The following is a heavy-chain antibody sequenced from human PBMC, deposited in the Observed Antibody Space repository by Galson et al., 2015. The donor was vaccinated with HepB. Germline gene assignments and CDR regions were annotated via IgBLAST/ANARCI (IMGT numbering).Heavy chain of an antibody. Sequence: SLRLSCAASGFTFSTYAMSWVRHTPGKGLEWVAAISGSDDGTYHAASVRGRFTISRDDSKNTLYLQMNRLRAEDTATYHCAKGMAGSCTRVLCYSFDYWGQGSLVTVSS. D-gene: IGHD2-8*02. CDR3: AKGMAGSCTRVLCYSFDY. V-gene: IGHV3-23*01. CDR1: GFTFSTYA. CDR2: ISGSDDGT. J-gene: IGHJ4*02.